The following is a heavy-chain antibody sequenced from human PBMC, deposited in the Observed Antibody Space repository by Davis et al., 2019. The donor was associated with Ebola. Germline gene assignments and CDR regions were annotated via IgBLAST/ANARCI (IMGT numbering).Heavy chain of an antibody. J-gene: IGHJ4*02. CDR3: ARDGSGSYGGDY. CDR1: GFTFDDYA. CDR2: ISWNSGSI. V-gene: IGHV3-9*01. D-gene: IGHD1-26*01. Sequence: SLKISCAASGFTFDDYAMHWVRQAPGKGLEWVSGISWNSGSIGYADSVKGRFTISRDNAKNSLYLQMNSLRAEDTAVYYCARDGSGSYGGDYWGQGTLVTVSS.